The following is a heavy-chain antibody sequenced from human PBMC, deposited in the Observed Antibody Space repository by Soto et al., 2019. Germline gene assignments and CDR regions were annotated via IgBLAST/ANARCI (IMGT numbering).Heavy chain of an antibody. Sequence: SETLSLTCAVSGGSISSSNWWSWVRQPPGKGLEWIGEIYHSGSTNYNPSLKSRVTISVDKSKNQISLKLSSVTAADTAVYYCARLVTPLRWFDPWGQGTLVTVSS. CDR3: ARLVTPLRWFDP. J-gene: IGHJ5*02. V-gene: IGHV4-4*02. CDR1: GGSISSSNW. CDR2: IYHSGST. D-gene: IGHD6-13*01.